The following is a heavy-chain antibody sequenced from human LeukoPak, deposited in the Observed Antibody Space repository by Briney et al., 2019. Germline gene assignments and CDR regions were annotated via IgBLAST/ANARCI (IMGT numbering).Heavy chain of an antibody. D-gene: IGHD3-9*01. CDR1: GGSISSYY. V-gene: IGHV4-4*09. Sequence: SETLSLTCTVSGGSISSYYWSWIRQPPGKGLDWIGYIYTSGSTNYNPSLKSRVTISVDTSKNQFSLKLSSVTAADTAVYYCARQYNDWNFYYMDVWGKGTTVTVSS. J-gene: IGHJ6*03. CDR2: IYTSGST. CDR3: ARQYNDWNFYYMDV.